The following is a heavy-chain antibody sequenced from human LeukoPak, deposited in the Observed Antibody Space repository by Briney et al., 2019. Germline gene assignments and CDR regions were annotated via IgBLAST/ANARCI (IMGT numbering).Heavy chain of an antibody. CDR1: GYTFTSYY. Sequence: GASVKVSCKASGYTFTSYYMHWVRQAPGQGLEWMGIINPSGGSTSYAQKFQGRVTMTRDTSTSTVYMELSSLRSEDTAVYYCARDRNYYDSSGYYSMPDAFDIWGQGTMVTVSS. D-gene: IGHD3-22*01. V-gene: IGHV1-46*01. CDR3: ARDRNYYDSSGYYSMPDAFDI. J-gene: IGHJ3*02. CDR2: INPSGGST.